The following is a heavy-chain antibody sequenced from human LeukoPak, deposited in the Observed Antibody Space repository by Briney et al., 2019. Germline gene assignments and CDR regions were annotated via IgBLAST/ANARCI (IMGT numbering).Heavy chain of an antibody. Sequence: GGTLRLSCAASGFTFSSYGMSWVRQAPGKGLEWVSAISGSGGSTYYADSVKGRFTISRDNSKNTLYLQMNSLRAEDTAVYYCAKLAVAGTPAYYYYYYMDVWGKGTTVTISS. J-gene: IGHJ6*03. V-gene: IGHV3-23*01. D-gene: IGHD6-19*01. CDR2: ISGSGGST. CDR3: AKLAVAGTPAYYYYYYMDV. CDR1: GFTFSSYG.